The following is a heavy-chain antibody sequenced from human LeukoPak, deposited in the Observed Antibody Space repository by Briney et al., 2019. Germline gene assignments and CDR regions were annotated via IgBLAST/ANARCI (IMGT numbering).Heavy chain of an antibody. Sequence: ASVKVSCKASGYTFASYGISWVRQAPGQGLEWMGIINPSGGSTSYAQKFQGRVTMTRDTSTSTVYMELSSLRSEDTAVYYCARGPRITIFGVVRPYYYGMDVWGQGTTVTVSS. CDR1: GYTFASYG. CDR3: ARGPRITIFGVVRPYYYGMDV. D-gene: IGHD3-3*01. J-gene: IGHJ6*02. CDR2: INPSGGST. V-gene: IGHV1-46*01.